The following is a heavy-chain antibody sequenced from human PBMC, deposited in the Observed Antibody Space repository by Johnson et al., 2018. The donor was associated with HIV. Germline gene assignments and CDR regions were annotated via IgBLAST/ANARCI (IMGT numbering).Heavy chain of an antibody. CDR2: IKQDGSEK. Sequence: VQLVESGGGVVQPGRSLRLSCAASGFTFSSYWMSWVRQAPGKGLEWVANIKQDGSEKYYADSVKGRFTISRDNSKSTLYLQMNSLRAEDTAVYYCAKVAVATAAGGVALDIWGPGTMVIVSS. CDR1: GFTFSSYW. D-gene: IGHD6-13*01. J-gene: IGHJ3*02. CDR3: AKVAVATAAGGVALDI. V-gene: IGHV3-7*01.